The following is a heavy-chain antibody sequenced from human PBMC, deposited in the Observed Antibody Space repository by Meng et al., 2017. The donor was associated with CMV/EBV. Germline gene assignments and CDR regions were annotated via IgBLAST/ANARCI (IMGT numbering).Heavy chain of an antibody. J-gene: IGHJ4*02. CDR3: ARVPGSGSSEYYFDY. CDR1: GGTFSSYA. V-gene: IGHV1-69*05. Sequence: SGGTFSSYAISWMRQAPGQGLEWMGGIIPIFGTANYAQKFQGRITITTDESTSTAYMELSSLRSEDTAVYYCARVPGSGSSEYYFDYWGQGTLVTVSS. CDR2: IIPIFGTA. D-gene: IGHD1-26*01.